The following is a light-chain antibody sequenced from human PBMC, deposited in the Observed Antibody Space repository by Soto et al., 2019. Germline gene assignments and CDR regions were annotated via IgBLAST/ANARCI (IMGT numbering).Light chain of an antibody. Sequence: EIVLTQSPGTLSLSPGERATLSCRASQSVSSSYLAWYQQKPGQAPRLLIYGASSRATGIPDRFSGSGSGTDFTLTISRLEPDDFAVYYCHQYDSSPLTFGGGTNVEIK. J-gene: IGKJ4*01. CDR2: GAS. V-gene: IGKV3-20*01. CDR3: HQYDSSPLT. CDR1: QSVSSSY.